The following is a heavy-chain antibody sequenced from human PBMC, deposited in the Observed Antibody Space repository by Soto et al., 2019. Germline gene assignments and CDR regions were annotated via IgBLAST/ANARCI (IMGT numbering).Heavy chain of an antibody. CDR3: AREGNLLGKAAMGGLSDIFAVEY. J-gene: IGHJ4*02. Sequence: SETLSLTCVVSGGSISSSNWWTWVRQPPGKGLEWIGEIYHSGTTNYNPSLKSRVTISVDKSKNQFSLKLSSVTAADTAVYYCAREGNLLGKAAMGGLSDIFAVEYWGQGTLVT. CDR1: GGSISSSNW. D-gene: IGHD2-2*01. V-gene: IGHV4-4*02. CDR2: IYHSGTT.